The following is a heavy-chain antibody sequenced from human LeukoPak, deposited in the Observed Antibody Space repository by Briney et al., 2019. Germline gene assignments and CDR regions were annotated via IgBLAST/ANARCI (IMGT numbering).Heavy chain of an antibody. Sequence: SETLSLTCTVSGGSISSSSYYWGWIRQPPGKGLEWIGSIYYSGSTYYNPSLKSRVTISVDTSKNQFSLKLSSVTAADTAVYYCARSELREALRYFDWFRPFDYWGQGTLVTVSS. CDR1: GGSISSSSYY. CDR3: ARSELREALRYFDWFRPFDY. CDR2: IYYSGST. V-gene: IGHV4-39*07. J-gene: IGHJ4*02. D-gene: IGHD3-9*01.